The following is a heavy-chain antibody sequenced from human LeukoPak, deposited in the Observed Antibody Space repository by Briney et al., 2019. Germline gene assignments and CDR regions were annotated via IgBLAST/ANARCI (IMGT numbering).Heavy chain of an antibody. CDR1: GGSISSGSYY. V-gene: IGHV4-39*07. CDR2: INHSGST. D-gene: IGHD3-3*01. CDR3: ARSSYDFWSGVKYYFDY. Sequence: SETLSLTCTVSGGSISSGSYYWSWIRQPPGKGLEWIGEINHSGSTNYNPSLKSRVTISVDTSKNQFSLKLSSVTAADTAVYYCARSSYDFWSGVKYYFDYWGQGTLVTVSS. J-gene: IGHJ4*02.